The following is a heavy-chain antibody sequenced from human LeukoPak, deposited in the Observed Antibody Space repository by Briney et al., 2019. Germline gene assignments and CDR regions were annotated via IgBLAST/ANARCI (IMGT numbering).Heavy chain of an antibody. CDR2: ISSSSRHI. CDR3: VRDFSTVTTAYLHH. Sequence: PGGSLRLSCAASGFPFSSFSMNRVRPAPGKGLEWVSSISSSSRHIYYADSVKGRFTIFRDDSKNSLFLQMDSLRAEDTAMYYCVRDFSTVTTAYLHHWGQGTLLTVSS. CDR1: GFPFSSFS. J-gene: IGHJ1*01. V-gene: IGHV3-21*04. D-gene: IGHD4-17*01.